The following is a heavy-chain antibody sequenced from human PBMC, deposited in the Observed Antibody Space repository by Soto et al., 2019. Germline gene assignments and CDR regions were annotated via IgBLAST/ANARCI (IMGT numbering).Heavy chain of an antibody. D-gene: IGHD3-10*01. CDR1: GGSISSGDYY. V-gene: IGHV4-30-4*08. J-gene: IGHJ4*02. CDR3: ARVYGSGSYYFDY. CDR2: IYYSGST. Sequence: SETLSLTCTVSGGSISSGDYYWSWIRQHPGKGLEWIGYIYYSGSTYYNPSLKSRVTMSVDTSKNQFSLKLSSVSAADTSMYYCARVYGSGSYYFDYWGQGTLVTVSS.